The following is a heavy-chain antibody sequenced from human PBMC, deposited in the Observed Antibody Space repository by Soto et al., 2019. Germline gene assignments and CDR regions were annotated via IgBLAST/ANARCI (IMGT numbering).Heavy chain of an antibody. D-gene: IGHD6-6*01. J-gene: IGHJ4*02. Sequence: QVQLVQSGAEVKKPGASVKVSCKASGYIFTGYYIHWVRQAPGQGLEWMGWINPNSGGTNYAQKFQGRVTMTRDTPIDTAYMEMSRLRSDDTAVYYCARGLGVLSSSSLDYWGQGSLVTVSS. CDR2: INPNSGGT. CDR3: ARGLGVLSSSSLDY. CDR1: GYIFTGYY. V-gene: IGHV1-2*02.